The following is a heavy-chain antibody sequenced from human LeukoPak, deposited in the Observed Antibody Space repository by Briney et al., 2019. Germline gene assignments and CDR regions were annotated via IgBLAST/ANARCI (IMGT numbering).Heavy chain of an antibody. CDR3: ARGGNYYDSSGYFSVFDY. D-gene: IGHD3-22*01. CDR2: INPNSGGT. J-gene: IGHJ4*02. V-gene: IGHV1-2*02. CDR1: GYTFTGYY. Sequence: ASVKASRKASGYTFTGYYMHWVRQAPGQGLEWMGWINPNSGGTNYAQKFQGRVTMTRDTSISTAYMELSRLRSDDTAVYYCARGGNYYDSSGYFSVFDYWGQGTLVTVSS.